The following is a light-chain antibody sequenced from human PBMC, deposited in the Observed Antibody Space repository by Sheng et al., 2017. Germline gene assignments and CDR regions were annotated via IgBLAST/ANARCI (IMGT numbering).Light chain of an antibody. V-gene: IGKV1-39*01. CDR2: AAS. Sequence: DIQMTQSPSSLSASVGDRVTITCRASQSSRSYLSWYQQKPGKAPKLLIYAASTLHSGVPSRFSGSGSGTDFTLTITSLQPEDVATYYCQNYKSAPLTFGQGTRVEI. CDR3: QNYKSAPLT. J-gene: IGKJ1*01. CDR1: QSSRSY.